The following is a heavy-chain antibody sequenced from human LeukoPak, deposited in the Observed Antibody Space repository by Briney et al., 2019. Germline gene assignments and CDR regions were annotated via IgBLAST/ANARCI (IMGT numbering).Heavy chain of an antibody. CDR3: ATTLRSGSYYFDS. J-gene: IGHJ4*02. D-gene: IGHD1-26*01. CDR1: GFTFSDYA. CDR2: ISGSGDYT. V-gene: IGHV3-23*01. Sequence: GGSLRLFCAASGFTFSDYAMSWVRQPPGKGLEWVSTISGSGDYTYYADSVRGRFTISRDNSKNTLYLQMNSLRVEDTAVYYCATTLRSGSYYFDSWSQGTLDTVSS.